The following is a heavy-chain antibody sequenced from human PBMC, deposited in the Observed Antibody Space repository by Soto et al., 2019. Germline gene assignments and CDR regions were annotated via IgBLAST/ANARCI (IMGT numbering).Heavy chain of an antibody. V-gene: IGHV1-3*01. J-gene: IGHJ5*02. CDR2: INAGNGNT. CDR1: GGTFSSCA. D-gene: IGHD3-16*01. Sequence: ASLKVYCKASGGTFSSCAITWVRQAPGQRLEWMGWINAGNGNTKYSQKFQGRVTITRDTSASTVYMEVTSLRSEDTAVYYCAREPDYVWEIYSYNWFDPWGQGTLVTVSS. CDR3: AREPDYVWEIYSYNWFDP.